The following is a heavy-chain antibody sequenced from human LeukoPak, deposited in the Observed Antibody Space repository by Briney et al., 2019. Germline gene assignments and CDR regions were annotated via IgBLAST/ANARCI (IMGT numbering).Heavy chain of an antibody. CDR2: IYSDGNST. J-gene: IGHJ4*02. Sequence: GGSLRLSCAASGFTFSSYWMHWVRQASGKGLVWVSRIYSDGNSTTYADSVMGRFTISRDNAKNTLYLQMNSLRAEDTAVYYCARSGVWSKGPDYWGQGTLVTVSS. CDR3: ARSGVWSKGPDY. D-gene: IGHD1-26*01. CDR1: GFTFSSYW. V-gene: IGHV3-74*01.